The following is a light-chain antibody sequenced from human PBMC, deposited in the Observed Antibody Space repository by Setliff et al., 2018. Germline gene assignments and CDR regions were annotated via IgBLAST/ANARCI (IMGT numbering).Light chain of an antibody. V-gene: IGLV2-14*01. CDR1: SSDVGGYNH. CDR2: DVG. CDR3: SSYTGSNSHV. J-gene: IGLJ1*01. Sequence: QSVLAQPASVSGSPGQSITISCTGSSSDVGGYNHVSWYQQHPGKAPKLMIYDVGKRPSGVSNRFSGSKSGNTASLTISGLQAEGEADYYCSSYTGSNSHVFGTGTKVTVL.